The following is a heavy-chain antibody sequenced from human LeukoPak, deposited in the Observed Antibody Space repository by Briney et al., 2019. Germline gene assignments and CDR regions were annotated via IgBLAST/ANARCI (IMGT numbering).Heavy chain of an antibody. CDR1: GYSFTHYW. J-gene: IGHJ4*02. CDR3: ARHKPAATDY. D-gene: IGHD6-13*01. Sequence: GESLKISCQGSGYSFTHYWIAWVRHMPGKGLEWMGAIYPGDSDTRYTPSFQGQVTISADKSSSTAYLQWSSLKASDTAMYYCARHKPAATDYWGQGTLITVSS. CDR2: IYPGDSDT. V-gene: IGHV5-51*01.